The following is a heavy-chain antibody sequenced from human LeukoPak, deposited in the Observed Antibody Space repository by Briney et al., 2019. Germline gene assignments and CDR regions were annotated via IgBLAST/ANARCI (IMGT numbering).Heavy chain of an antibody. J-gene: IGHJ5*02. D-gene: IGHD2-21*02. CDR2: ISACNGNT. CDR3: ARVPDCGGDCTAGANRFDP. V-gene: IGHV1-18*01. CDR1: GYMFTNYG. Sequence: ASVKVSCKASGYMFTNYGISWVRQAPGQGLEWMGWISACNGNTNYAQKFQGRVTMTTDTSTNTAYMELRSLRSDDTAVYYCARVPDCGGDCTAGANRFDPWGQGTLVTVSS.